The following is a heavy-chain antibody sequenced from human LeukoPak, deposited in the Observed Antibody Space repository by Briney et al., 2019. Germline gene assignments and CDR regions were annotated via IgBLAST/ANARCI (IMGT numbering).Heavy chain of an antibody. D-gene: IGHD6-19*01. J-gene: IGHJ4*02. Sequence: GGPLRLSCAASGFTFSSYAMSWVRQAPGKGLEWVSAISGSGGSTYYADSVKGRFTISRDNSKNTLYLQMNSLRAEDTAVYYCAKDRTIAVAGPYFDYWGQGTLVTVSS. CDR1: GFTFSSYA. V-gene: IGHV3-23*01. CDR3: AKDRTIAVAGPYFDY. CDR2: ISGSGGST.